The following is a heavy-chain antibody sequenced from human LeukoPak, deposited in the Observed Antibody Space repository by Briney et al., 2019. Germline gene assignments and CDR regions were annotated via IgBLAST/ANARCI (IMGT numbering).Heavy chain of an antibody. CDR2: IKPDGSEK. Sequence: GGSLRLSCAAFRFTFSSYWMTWVRQAPGKGLEWVANIKPDGSEKYYVDSVKGRFTISRDNAKNSLYLQMNSLRVEDTAVYYCARDSAAAGTPGAFNIWGQGTMVTVSS. J-gene: IGHJ3*02. CDR3: ARDSAAAGTPGAFNI. CDR1: RFTFSSYW. V-gene: IGHV3-7*01. D-gene: IGHD6-13*01.